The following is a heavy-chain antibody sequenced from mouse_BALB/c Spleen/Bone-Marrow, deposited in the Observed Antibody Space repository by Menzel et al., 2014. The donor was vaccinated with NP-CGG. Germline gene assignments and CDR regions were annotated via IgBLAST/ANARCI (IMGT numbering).Heavy chain of an antibody. V-gene: IGHV3-1*02. CDR2: IHYSGST. CDR1: GYSITSGYS. CDR3: ARRGSSSYWYFYV. J-gene: IGHJ1*01. Sequence: EVQLQQSGPDLVKPSQSLSLTCTVTGYSITSGYSWHWIQQFPGNKLEWMGYIHYSGSTYYNPSLKSRISITRDTSKNQFFLQSNSVTTEDTATYYCARRGSSSYWYFYVWGAGTTVTVSS. D-gene: IGHD1-1*01.